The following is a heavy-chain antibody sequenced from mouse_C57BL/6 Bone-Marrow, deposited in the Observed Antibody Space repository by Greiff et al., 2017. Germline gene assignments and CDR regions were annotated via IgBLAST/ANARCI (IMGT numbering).Heavy chain of an antibody. V-gene: IGHV1-54*01. Sequence: VMLVESGAELVRPGTSVKVSCKASGYAFTNYLIEWVKQRPGQGLEWIGVINPGSGGTNYNEKFKGKATLTAAKSSSTAYMQLSSLTSEDSAVYFCARGGVRRRDWYFDVWGTGTTVTVSS. J-gene: IGHJ1*03. CDR1: GYAFTNYL. CDR2: INPGSGGT. CDR3: ARGGVRRRDWYFDV. D-gene: IGHD2-14*01.